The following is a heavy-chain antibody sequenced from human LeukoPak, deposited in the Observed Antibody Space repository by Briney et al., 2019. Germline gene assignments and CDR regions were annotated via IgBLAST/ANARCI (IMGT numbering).Heavy chain of an antibody. CDR1: GYTFTGYY. D-gene: IGHD4-17*01. CDR3: ASVSFVPLSGDYSPMPWYFDL. V-gene: IGHV1-2*02. J-gene: IGHJ2*01. Sequence: ASVKVSCKASGYTFTGYYMHWVRQAPGQGLEWMGWINPNSGGTNYAQKFQGRVTMTRDTSISTAYMELSRLRSDDTAVYYCASVSFVPLSGDYSPMPWYFDLWGRGTRVIVPS. CDR2: INPNSGGT.